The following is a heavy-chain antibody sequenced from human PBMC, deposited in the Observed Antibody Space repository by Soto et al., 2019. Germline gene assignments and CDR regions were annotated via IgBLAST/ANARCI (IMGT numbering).Heavy chain of an antibody. D-gene: IGHD3-10*01. J-gene: IGHJ6*02. CDR1: AGSISSYY. Sequence: QVQLQESGPGLVKASETLSLTCTVSAGSISSYYWGWIRQCPGKGLEWIGYIYNSGSTNYNPSLKSRLTMSVDTSKNQFSLKLSSVTAADTAVYYCARIIRTLAWDGVDVWGQGTRVTV. CDR3: ARIIRTLAWDGVDV. CDR2: IYNSGST. V-gene: IGHV4-59*01.